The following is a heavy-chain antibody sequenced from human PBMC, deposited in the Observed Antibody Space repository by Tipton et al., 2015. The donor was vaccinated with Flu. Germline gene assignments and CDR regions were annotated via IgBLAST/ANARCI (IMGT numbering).Heavy chain of an antibody. Sequence: TLSLTCTVTGGSISSSSYYWGWIRQPPGKGLEWIGSLYYSGSTYYNPSLKSRVTISVDTSKNQFSLKLSSVTATDTAVYYCARRAPLRMVAAAGPDNMDVWGQGTTVTVSS. CDR1: GGSISSSSYY. V-gene: IGHV4-39*01. CDR3: ARRAPLRMVAAAGPDNMDV. J-gene: IGHJ6*02. CDR2: LYYSGST. D-gene: IGHD6-13*01.